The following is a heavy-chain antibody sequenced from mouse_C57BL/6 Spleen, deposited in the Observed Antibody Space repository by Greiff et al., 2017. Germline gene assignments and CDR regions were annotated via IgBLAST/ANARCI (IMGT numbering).Heavy chain of an antibody. Sequence: EVQLQQSGPELVKPGASVKISCKASGYTFTDYYMNWVKQSHGKSLEWIGDIDPNNGGTSYNQKFKGKATWTVDQSSRTAYMELRSLTSEDSAVYYCARWGDYYGSSHRYWYFDVWGTGTTVTVSS. CDR3: ARWGDYYGSSHRYWYFDV. D-gene: IGHD1-1*01. CDR1: GYTFTDYY. V-gene: IGHV1-26*01. CDR2: IDPNNGGT. J-gene: IGHJ1*03.